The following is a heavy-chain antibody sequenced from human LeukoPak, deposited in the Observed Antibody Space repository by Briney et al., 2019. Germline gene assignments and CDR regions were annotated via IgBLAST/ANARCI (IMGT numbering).Heavy chain of an antibody. CDR2: IYHSGST. Sequence: SETLSLTCAVSGDSISSSNWWNWVRQPPGKGLEWIGEIYHSGSTNYNPSLKSRVTISVDKSKNQFSLKLSSVTAADTAVYFCARYYGSGRDGDYWGQGTLVTVSS. V-gene: IGHV4-4*02. CDR1: GDSISSSNW. CDR3: ARYYGSGRDGDY. J-gene: IGHJ4*02. D-gene: IGHD3-10*01.